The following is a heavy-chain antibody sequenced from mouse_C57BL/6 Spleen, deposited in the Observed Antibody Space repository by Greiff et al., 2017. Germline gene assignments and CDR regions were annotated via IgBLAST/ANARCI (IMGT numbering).Heavy chain of an antibody. CDR1: GYTFTSYW. V-gene: IGHV1-7*01. Sequence: QVQLQQPGAELAKPGASVKLSCKASGYTFTSYWIHWVKQRPGQGLEWIGDINPSSGYTKYNQKFKNKATLTADTSSSTAYMQLSSLTYEDSAVYDCARSNYDDARWYCDDWGTGTTVTVSS. J-gene: IGHJ1*03. D-gene: IGHD2-4*01. CDR3: ARSNYDDARWYCDD. CDR2: INPSSGYT.